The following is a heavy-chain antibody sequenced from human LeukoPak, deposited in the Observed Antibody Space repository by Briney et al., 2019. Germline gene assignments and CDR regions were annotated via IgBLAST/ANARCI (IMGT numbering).Heavy chain of an antibody. V-gene: IGHV1-69*04. D-gene: IGHD4-17*01. J-gene: IGHJ6*02. Sequence: SVKVSCKASGGTFSSYAISWVRQAPGQGLEWMGRIIPILGIANYAQKFQGRVTITADKSTSTAYMELSSLRSEDTAVYYCATPTTLRGFYYYGMDVWGQGTTVTVSS. CDR3: ATPTTLRGFYYYGMDV. CDR1: GGTFSSYA. CDR2: IIPILGIA.